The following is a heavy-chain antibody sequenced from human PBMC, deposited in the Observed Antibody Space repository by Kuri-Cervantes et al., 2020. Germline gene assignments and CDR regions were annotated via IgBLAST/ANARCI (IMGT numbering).Heavy chain of an antibody. CDR1: GGSISSYY. V-gene: IGHV4-4*07. CDR3: ARTGYYDFWSGKDYYYYGMDV. D-gene: IGHD3-3*01. J-gene: IGHJ6*02. CDR2: IYTSGST. Sequence: SETLSLTCTVSGGSISSYYWSWIRQPAGKGLEWIGRIYTSGSTNHNPSLKSRVTMSVDTSKNQFSLKLSSVTAADTAVYYCARTGYYDFWSGKDYYYYGMDVWGQGTTVTVSS.